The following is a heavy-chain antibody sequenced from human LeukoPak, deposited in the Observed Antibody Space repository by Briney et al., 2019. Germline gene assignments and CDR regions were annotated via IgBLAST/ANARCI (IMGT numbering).Heavy chain of an antibody. CDR2: IHYSGST. CDR3: ARDATVTGTTTSFDI. J-gene: IGHJ3*02. Sequence: PSETLSLTCTVSGGSISSSGYYWTWIRQHPGKGLEWIGYIHYSGSTYYNPSLKSRLTISIDTSKNQFSLKLTSVTAADTAVYYCARDATVTGTTTSFDIWGQGTTVTVSS. V-gene: IGHV4-31*03. CDR1: GGSISSSGYY. D-gene: IGHD1-20*01.